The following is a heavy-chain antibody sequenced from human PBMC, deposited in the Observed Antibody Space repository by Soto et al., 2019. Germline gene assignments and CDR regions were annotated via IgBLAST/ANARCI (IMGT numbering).Heavy chain of an antibody. CDR3: AREPDV. CDR2: IYYSDSI. V-gene: IGHV4-59*12. J-gene: IGHJ4*02. Sequence: PSETLSLTCTVSGGSIGSYYWSWIRQPPGKGLEWIGYIYYSDSINYNPSLKSRVTISVDTSKNQFSLKLSSVTAADTAVYYCAREPDVWSRGTVVTVSS. CDR1: GGSIGSYY. D-gene: IGHD3-10*02.